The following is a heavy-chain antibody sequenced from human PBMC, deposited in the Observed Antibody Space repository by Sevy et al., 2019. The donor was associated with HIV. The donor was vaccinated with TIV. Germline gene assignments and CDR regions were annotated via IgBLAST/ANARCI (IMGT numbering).Heavy chain of an antibody. V-gene: IGHV3-30*18. Sequence: GGSLRLSCAASGFIFSNHGMHWVRQAPGKGLEWVAVISYDGSYKNYGDSVKGRFTISRDNSKNTLYLQMDSLRAEDTDVFYCAKGPFGGNDFASWGQGTLVTVSS. CDR1: GFIFSNHG. D-gene: IGHD2-15*01. CDR3: AKGPFGGNDFAS. J-gene: IGHJ4*02. CDR2: ISYDGSYK.